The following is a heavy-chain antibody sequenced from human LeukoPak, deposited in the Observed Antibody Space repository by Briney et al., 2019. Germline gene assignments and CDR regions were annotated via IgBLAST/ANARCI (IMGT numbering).Heavy chain of an antibody. Sequence: ASVKVSCKASGYTFTDLYMHWVRQAPGQGLEWMGWINPNNGGTNFAQKFQGRVTMTRDTSISTVYMELSRLRSDDTAMYFCARTRYSGSYATDAWGRGTLVTVSS. D-gene: IGHD1-26*01. CDR3: ARTRYSGSYATDA. CDR1: GYTFTDLY. J-gene: IGHJ5*02. V-gene: IGHV1-2*02. CDR2: INPNNGGT.